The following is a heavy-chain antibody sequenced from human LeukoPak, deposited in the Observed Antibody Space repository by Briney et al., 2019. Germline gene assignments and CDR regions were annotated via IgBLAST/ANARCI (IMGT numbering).Heavy chain of an antibody. Sequence: VASVKVSCKASGYTFTGYYMHWVRQAPGQGLEWMGRINPNSGGTNYAQKFQGRVTMTRDTSISTAYMELSRLRSDDTAVYYCARYGDESSSWYPNWFDPWGQGTLVTVSS. CDR1: GYTFTGYY. V-gene: IGHV1-2*06. CDR2: INPNSGGT. J-gene: IGHJ5*02. CDR3: ARYGDESSSWYPNWFDP. D-gene: IGHD6-13*01.